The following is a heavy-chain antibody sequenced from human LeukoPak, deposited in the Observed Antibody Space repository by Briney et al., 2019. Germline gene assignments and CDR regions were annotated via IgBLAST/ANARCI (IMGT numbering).Heavy chain of an antibody. CDR3: ARPRYYYGSGSFDY. CDR1: GGSFSGYY. J-gene: IGHJ4*02. V-gene: IGHV4-34*01. CDR2: INHSGST. D-gene: IGHD3-10*01. Sequence: TASETLSLTCAVYGGSFSGYYWSWIRQPPGKGLEWIGEINHSGSTNYNPSLKSRVTISVDTSKNQFSLKLSSVTAADTAVYYCARPRYYYGSGSFDYWGQGTLVTVSS.